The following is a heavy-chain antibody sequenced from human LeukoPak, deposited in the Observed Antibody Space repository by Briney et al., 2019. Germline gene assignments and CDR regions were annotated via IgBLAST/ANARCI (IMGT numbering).Heavy chain of an antibody. D-gene: IGHD3-22*01. CDR1: GFTFSSYA. CDR2: IIGSGGST. J-gene: IGHJ4*02. CDR3: AADIVVVNPHPYFFDY. Sequence: GGSLRLSCAASGFTFSSYAMSWVRQAPGKGLEWVSAIIGSGGSTYYADSVKGRFTISRDNSKNTLYLQMNSLRAEDTAVYYCAADIVVVNPHPYFFDYWGQGTLVTVSS. V-gene: IGHV3-23*01.